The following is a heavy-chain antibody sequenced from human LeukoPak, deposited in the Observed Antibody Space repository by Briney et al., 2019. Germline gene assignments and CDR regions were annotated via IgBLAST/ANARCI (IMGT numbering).Heavy chain of an antibody. V-gene: IGHV3-30*18. D-gene: IGHD5-12*01. CDR2: ISYDGSNK. CDR3: AKEGVDIDSPWGYYFDY. CDR1: GFTFSSYG. J-gene: IGHJ4*02. Sequence: GGSLRLSCAASGFTFSSYGMHWVRQAPGKGLEWVAVISYDGSNKYYADSVKGRFTISRDNSKNTLYLQMNSLRAEDTAVYYCAKEGVDIDSPWGYYFDYWGQGTLVTVSS.